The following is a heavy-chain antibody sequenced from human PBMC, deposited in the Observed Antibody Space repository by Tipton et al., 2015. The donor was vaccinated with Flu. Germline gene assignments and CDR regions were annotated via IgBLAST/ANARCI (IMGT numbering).Heavy chain of an antibody. CDR3: ARDSTLPGIAVAGNFDY. V-gene: IGHV6-1*01. Sequence: PGLVKPSQTLSLTCAISGDSVSSNSAAWNWIRQSPSRGLEWLGRTYYRSKWYNDYAVSVKSRITINPDTSKNQFSLQLNSVTPEDTAVYYCARDSTLPGIAVAGNFDYWGQGTLVNVSS. CDR1: GDSVSSNSAA. D-gene: IGHD6-19*01. J-gene: IGHJ4*02. CDR2: TYYRSKWYN.